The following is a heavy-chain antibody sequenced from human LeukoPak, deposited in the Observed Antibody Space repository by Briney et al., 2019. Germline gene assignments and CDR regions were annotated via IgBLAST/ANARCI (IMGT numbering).Heavy chain of an antibody. D-gene: IGHD3-10*01. Sequence: KPSETLSLTCAVYGGSFSGYYWSWIRQPPGKGLEWIGEINHSGSTTYNPSLKSRVTISVDTSKNQFSLKLSSVTAADTAVYYCARGRGGYYYGSGSYSAYFDYWGQGNLVTVSS. CDR3: ARGRGGYYYGSGSYSAYFDY. J-gene: IGHJ4*02. CDR1: GGSFSGYY. CDR2: INHSGST. V-gene: IGHV4-34*01.